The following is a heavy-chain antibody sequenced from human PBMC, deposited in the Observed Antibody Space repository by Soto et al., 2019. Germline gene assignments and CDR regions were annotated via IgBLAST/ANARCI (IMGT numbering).Heavy chain of an antibody. CDR1: GDSVSSNSVA. Sequence: SQTLSLTCALSGDSVSSNSVAWNWIRQSPSRGLEWLGRTYYRSKWYNDYAVSVKSRITINPDTTKNQFSLQLKSVTLEETVVYYCAREEVVVEPAAIPRYYYYGMDVWGKGTTVTVSS. V-gene: IGHV6-1*01. J-gene: IGHJ6*04. CDR3: AREEVVVEPAAIPRYYYYGMDV. CDR2: TYYRSKWYN. D-gene: IGHD2-2*02.